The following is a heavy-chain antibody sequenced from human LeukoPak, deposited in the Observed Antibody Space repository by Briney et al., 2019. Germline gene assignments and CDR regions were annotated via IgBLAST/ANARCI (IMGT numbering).Heavy chain of an antibody. CDR2: ISYTGST. D-gene: IGHD4-17*01. CDR3: ATVTSEKRFDY. J-gene: IGHJ4*02. CDR1: GGSITTFY. V-gene: IGHV4-59*08. Sequence: SETLSLTCTVSGGSITTFYWSWIRQPPGKGLEYIGYISYTGSTNYNPSPKSRVTISVDTSKNHFSLKLSSVTAADTAVYYCATVTSEKRFDYWGQGTLVTVSS.